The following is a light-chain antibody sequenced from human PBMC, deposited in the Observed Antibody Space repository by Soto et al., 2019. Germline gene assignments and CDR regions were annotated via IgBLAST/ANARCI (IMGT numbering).Light chain of an antibody. Sequence: QPVLTQPPSASGTPGQRVTMSCSGSGSNIGPNYVYWFQQFPGTAPKLLIYNNDQRPPGVPDRFSGSKSGTSASLDISGLRSEDEADYYCAAWDDSLSGRVFGGGTKLTVL. V-gene: IGLV1-47*02. J-gene: IGLJ3*02. CDR3: AAWDDSLSGRV. CDR2: NND. CDR1: GSNIGPNY.